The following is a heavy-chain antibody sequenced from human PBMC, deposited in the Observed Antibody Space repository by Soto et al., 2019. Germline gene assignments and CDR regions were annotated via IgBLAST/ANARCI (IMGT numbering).Heavy chain of an antibody. D-gene: IGHD3-22*01. Sequence: GSLKISCKGSGYSFAGYWITWVRQKPGKGLEWMGRIDPSDSQTYYSPSFRGHVTISVTKSITTVFLQWSSLRASDTAMYYCARQIYDSDTGPNFQYYFDSWGQGTPVTVSS. V-gene: IGHV5-10-1*01. CDR1: GYSFAGYW. CDR3: ARQIYDSDTGPNFQYYFDS. CDR2: IDPSDSQT. J-gene: IGHJ4*02.